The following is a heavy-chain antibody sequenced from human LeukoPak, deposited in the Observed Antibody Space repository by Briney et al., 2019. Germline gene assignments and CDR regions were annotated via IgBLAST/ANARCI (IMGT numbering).Heavy chain of an antibody. CDR1: GFTFSSYW. CDR3: AREKDGSSWPFDY. CDR2: INSDGSST. D-gene: IGHD6-13*01. V-gene: IGHV3-74*01. Sequence: GGSLRLSCAASGFTFSSYWMHWVRQAPGKGLVWLSRINSDGSSTSYADSVKGRFTISRDNAKNTLYLQMNSLRAEDTAVYYCAREKDGSSWPFDYWGQGTLVTVSS. J-gene: IGHJ4*02.